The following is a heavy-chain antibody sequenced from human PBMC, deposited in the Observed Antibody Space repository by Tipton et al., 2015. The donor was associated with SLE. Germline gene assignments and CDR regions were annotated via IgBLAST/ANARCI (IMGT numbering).Heavy chain of an antibody. CDR3: ARVSRGHPIIVVGGRSDY. D-gene: IGHD6-19*01. CDR2: IYSSGTT. Sequence: TLSLTCTVSGGSINNDYWSWIRQPPVKALEWIGYIYSSGTTTYNTSLKSRVTISIDTSANQFSLKLSSVTAADTAVYYCARVSRGHPIIVVGGRSDYWGQGTLVTVSS. V-gene: IGHV4-4*08. J-gene: IGHJ4*02. CDR1: GGSINNDY.